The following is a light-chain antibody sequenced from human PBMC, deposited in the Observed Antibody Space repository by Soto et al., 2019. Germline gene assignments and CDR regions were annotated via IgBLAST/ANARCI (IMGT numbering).Light chain of an antibody. CDR2: GAS. CDR1: QSVGSF. Sequence: EKVMTQSPATLSMSPGERATLSCRASQSVGSFLAWYQQKPGQAPRLLIYGASTRATGIPARFSGSGSGTEFTLTISSLQSEDFAVYSCQQYTNWPSWTFGQGTKVE. V-gene: IGKV3-15*01. J-gene: IGKJ1*01. CDR3: QQYTNWPSWT.